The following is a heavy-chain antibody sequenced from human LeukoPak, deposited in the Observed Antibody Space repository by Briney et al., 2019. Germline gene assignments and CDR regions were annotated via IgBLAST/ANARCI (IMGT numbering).Heavy chain of an antibody. V-gene: IGHV5-51*01. CDR3: ARWYGPGRGDY. CDR2: IYPGDSDT. Sequence: AGEALKTSRKGFGFSFTIYWIGWVRPMPGKGLEWMGIIYPGDSDTRYSPFIQGQVTISTDKSISTAYLQWSSLNASDTAMYYCARWYGPGRGDYWGQGTLVTVSS. J-gene: IGHJ4*02. D-gene: IGHD3-10*01. CDR1: GFSFTIYW.